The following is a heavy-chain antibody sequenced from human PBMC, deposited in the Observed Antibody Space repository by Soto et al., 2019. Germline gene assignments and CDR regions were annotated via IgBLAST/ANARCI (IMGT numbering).Heavy chain of an antibody. J-gene: IGHJ6*01. CDR1: GGTFSSYA. Sequence: ASVKVSCKASGGTFSSYAISWVRQAPGQGLEWMGGIIPIFGTANYAQKFQGRVTITADESTSTAYMELSSLRSEDTAVYYCASGEWERVAGDYYYYYVMDVWGQGTTVTVSS. CDR2: IIPIFGTA. CDR3: ASGEWERVAGDYYYYYVMDV. D-gene: IGHD1-26*01. V-gene: IGHV1-69*13.